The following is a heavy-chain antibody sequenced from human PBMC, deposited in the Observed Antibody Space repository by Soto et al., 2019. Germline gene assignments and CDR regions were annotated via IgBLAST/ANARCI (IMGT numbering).Heavy chain of an antibody. Sequence: GASVKVSCKASGGTFSSYAISWVRQAPGQGLEWMGGIIPIFGTANYAQKFQGRVTITADESTSTAYMELRSLRSEDTAVYYCARDPLKDLSSSRYNWFDPWGQGTLVTVSS. J-gene: IGHJ5*02. CDR3: ARDPLKDLSSSRYNWFDP. CDR2: IIPIFGTA. D-gene: IGHD6-13*01. CDR1: GGTFSSYA. V-gene: IGHV1-69*13.